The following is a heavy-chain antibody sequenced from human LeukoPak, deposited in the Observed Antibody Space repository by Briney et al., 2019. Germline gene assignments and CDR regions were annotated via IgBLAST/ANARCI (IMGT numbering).Heavy chain of an antibody. V-gene: IGHV3-48*03. J-gene: IGHJ4*02. CDR3: ASVSSGSYFDY. CDR2: ISSSGSTI. Sequence: GGSLRLSCAASGFTFSSYEMNWVRQAPGKGLEWVSYISSSGSTIYYADSVKGRFTISRDNSKNTLYLQMNSLRAEDTAVYYCASVSSGSYFDYWGQGTLVTVSS. CDR1: GFTFSSYE. D-gene: IGHD3-10*01.